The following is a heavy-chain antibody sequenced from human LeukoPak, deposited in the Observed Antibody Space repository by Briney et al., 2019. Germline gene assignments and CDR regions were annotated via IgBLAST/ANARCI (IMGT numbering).Heavy chain of an antibody. J-gene: IGHJ4*02. CDR1: GFTFGSYW. Sequence: GGSLRLSCAASGFTFGSYWMGWVRQAPGKGLGWVAIINQVGREIYYVDSVKGPFTISRDNAKNSLYLQMSSPGAEDTAVYYCAVYRGWFSYWGQGILVTVSS. D-gene: IGHD6-19*01. V-gene: IGHV3-7*01. CDR2: INQVGREI. CDR3: AVYRGWFSY.